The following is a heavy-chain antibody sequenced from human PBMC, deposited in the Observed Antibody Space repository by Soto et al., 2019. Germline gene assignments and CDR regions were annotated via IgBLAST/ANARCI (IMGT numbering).Heavy chain of an antibody. J-gene: IGHJ6*02. CDR2: IYPGDSDT. CDR3: ARFRRGQYSRAMIVVLIKNSDYYYGMDV. D-gene: IGHD3-22*01. CDR1: GYSFTSYW. Sequence: GESLKISCKGSGYSFTSYWIGWVRQMPGKGLEWMGIIYPGDSDTRYSPSFQGQVTISADKSISTAYLQWSSLKASDTAMYYCARFRRGQYSRAMIVVLIKNSDYYYGMDVWGQGTTVTVSS. V-gene: IGHV5-51*01.